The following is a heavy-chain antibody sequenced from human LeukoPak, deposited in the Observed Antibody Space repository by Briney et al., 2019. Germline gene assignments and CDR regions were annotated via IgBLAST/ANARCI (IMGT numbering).Heavy chain of an antibody. CDR3: AKGGDGYNYYFDY. CDR2: ISGSGGSI. J-gene: IGHJ4*02. D-gene: IGHD5-24*01. V-gene: IGHV3-23*01. Sequence: PGGSLRLSCTASGFTFSDYAMSWVRRAPGKGLEWVSGISGSGGSIRYADSVKGRFIIPRDNSKNTLYLQMNSLRAEDTAVYYCAKGGDGYNYYFDYWGQETLVTVSS. CDR1: GFTFSDYA.